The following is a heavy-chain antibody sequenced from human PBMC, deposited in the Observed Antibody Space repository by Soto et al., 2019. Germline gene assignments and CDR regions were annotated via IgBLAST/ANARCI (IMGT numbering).Heavy chain of an antibody. V-gene: IGHV3-23*01. Sequence: EVQLLESGGGLVQPGGSLRLSCVASGFTVSSYAMSWVRQAPGKGLRGVSVISVGGSTYSADPVKGRFTTSRDSSKNTVYLQMHSLRAEDTAVYYCAKALRFTFTTGYYMDVWGRGTTVTVSS. CDR2: ISVGGST. CDR1: GFTVSSYA. CDR3: AKALRFTFTTGYYMDV. D-gene: IGHD3-16*01. J-gene: IGHJ6*03.